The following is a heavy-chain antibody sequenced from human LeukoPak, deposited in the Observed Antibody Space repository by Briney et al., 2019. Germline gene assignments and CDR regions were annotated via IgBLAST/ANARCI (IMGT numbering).Heavy chain of an antibody. D-gene: IGHD3-10*01. J-gene: IGHJ4*02. Sequence: PGGSLRLSCAASGFTFSSYDMHWVRQATGKGLEWVSAIGTAGDTYYPGSVKGRFTISRENAKNSLYLQMNSLRAGDTAVYYCARAPYDSGSLDYWGQGTLVTVSS. V-gene: IGHV3-13*01. CDR2: IGTAGDT. CDR1: GFTFSSYD. CDR3: ARAPYDSGSLDY.